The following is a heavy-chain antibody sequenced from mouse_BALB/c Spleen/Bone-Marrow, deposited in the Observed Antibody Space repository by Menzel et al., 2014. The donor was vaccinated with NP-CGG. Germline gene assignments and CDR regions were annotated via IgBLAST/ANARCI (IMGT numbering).Heavy chain of an antibody. J-gene: IGHJ4*01. CDR2: IRLKSNNYAT. CDR3: TRRGRGYAMDY. CDR1: GFTFSSYW. V-gene: IGHV6-6*02. Sequence: EVKLQESGGGLVQPGGSMKLSCVASGFTFSSYWMNWVRQSPEKGLEWVAEIRLKSNNYATHYAESVKGRFTISRDDSKSSVYLQMNNLRAEDTGIYYGTRRGRGYAMDYWGQGTSVTVSS.